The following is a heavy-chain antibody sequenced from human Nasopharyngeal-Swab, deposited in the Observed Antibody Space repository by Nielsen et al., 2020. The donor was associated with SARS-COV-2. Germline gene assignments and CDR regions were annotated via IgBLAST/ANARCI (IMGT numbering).Heavy chain of an antibody. CDR2: ISGSGGST. Sequence: GGSLRLSCAASGFTFSSYAMSWVRQAPGKGLEWVSAISGSGGSTYYADSVKGRFTISRDNSKNTLHLQMNSLRAEDTAVYYCAKDLISAAAATGFDAFDIWGQGTMVTVSS. CDR1: GFTFSSYA. V-gene: IGHV3-23*01. J-gene: IGHJ3*02. D-gene: IGHD6-13*01. CDR3: AKDLISAAAATGFDAFDI.